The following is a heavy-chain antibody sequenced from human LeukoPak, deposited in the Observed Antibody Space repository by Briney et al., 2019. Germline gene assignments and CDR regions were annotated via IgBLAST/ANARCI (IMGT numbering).Heavy chain of an antibody. CDR1: GGSFSGYY. CDR2: INHSGST. V-gene: IGHV4-34*01. J-gene: IGHJ3*02. CDR3: ARTSSSWYDAFDI. D-gene: IGHD6-13*01. Sequence: PSETLSLTCAVYGGSFSGYYWSWIRQPPGKGLEWIGEINHSGSTNYNPSLKSRVTISVDTSKNQFSLKLSSVTAADTAVYYCARTSSSWYDAFDIWGQGTMVTVSS.